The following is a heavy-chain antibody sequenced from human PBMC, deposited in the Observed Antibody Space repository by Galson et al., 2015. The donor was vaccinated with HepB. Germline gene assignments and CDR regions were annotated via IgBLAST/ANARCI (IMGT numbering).Heavy chain of an antibody. D-gene: IGHD3/OR15-3a*01. J-gene: IGHJ6*03. CDR3: AKGGLDNYYYMDV. CDR1: GFSFRSYA. V-gene: IGHV3-23*01. CDR2: ISGSGDNT. Sequence: SLRLSCAASGFSFRSYAMSWVRQAPGKGLEWVSAISGSGDNTYHADSVKGRFTISRDNSENTLYLQMNNLRAEDTAVYYCAKGGLDNYYYMDVWGNGTTVTVSS.